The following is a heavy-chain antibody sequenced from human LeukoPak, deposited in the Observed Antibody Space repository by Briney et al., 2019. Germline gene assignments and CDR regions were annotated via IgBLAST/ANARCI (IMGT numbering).Heavy chain of an antibody. D-gene: IGHD1-1*01. V-gene: IGHV4-39*01. CDR2: IYYSGST. CDR1: GGSISSSSYY. Sequence: PSETLSLTCTVSGGSISSSSYYWGWIRQPPGKGLEWIGSIYYSGSTYYNPSLKSRVTISVDTSKNQFSLKLSSVTAADTAVYYCASYHPTTYYYGMVVWGQGTTVTVSS. CDR3: ASYHPTTYYYGMVV. J-gene: IGHJ6*02.